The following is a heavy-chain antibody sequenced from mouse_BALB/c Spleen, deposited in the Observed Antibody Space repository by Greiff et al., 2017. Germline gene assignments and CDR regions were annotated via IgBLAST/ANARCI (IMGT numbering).Heavy chain of an antibody. D-gene: IGHD1-1*01. CDR1: GFSLTSYG. J-gene: IGHJ3*01. Sequence: VKLQESGPDLVAPSQSLSITCTVSGFSLTSYGVHWVRQPPGKGLEWLVVIWSDGSTTYNSALKSRLSISKDNSKSQVFLKMNSLQTDDTAMYSCARQGDYYGSSPWFAYWGQGTLVTVSA. CDR2: IWSDGST. CDR3: ARQGDYYGSSPWFAY. V-gene: IGHV2-6-2*01.